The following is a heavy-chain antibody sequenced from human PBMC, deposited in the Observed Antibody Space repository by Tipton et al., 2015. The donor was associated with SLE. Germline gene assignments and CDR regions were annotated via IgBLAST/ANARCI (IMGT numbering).Heavy chain of an antibody. CDR2: IYYTGGT. J-gene: IGHJ5*02. CDR1: GGSISSRSYY. V-gene: IGHV4-39*01. CDR3: ARRGESDWFDP. Sequence: TLSLTCPVSGGSISSRSYYCDWIRQPPGKGLEWIGSIYYTGGTSYYPSLKSRVTMSVDTSKNQFSLNLSSVTAADTAVYYCARRGESDWFDPWGQGTLVTVSS.